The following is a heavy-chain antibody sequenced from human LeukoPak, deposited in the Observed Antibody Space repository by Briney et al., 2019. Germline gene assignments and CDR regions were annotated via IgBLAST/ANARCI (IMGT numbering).Heavy chain of an antibody. D-gene: IGHD5-24*01. Sequence: SETLSLTCTVSGGSIRDTNYYWGWIRQPPGKGLEWIGDIYYSGSTYHNSSLKSRVTLSVDTSKNEFSLKLNSVTAADTAVYYCARALRDGYNYAAFDIWGQGTMVTVSS. V-gene: IGHV4-39*07. CDR3: ARALRDGYNYAAFDI. CDR1: GGSIRDTNYY. CDR2: IYYSGST. J-gene: IGHJ3*02.